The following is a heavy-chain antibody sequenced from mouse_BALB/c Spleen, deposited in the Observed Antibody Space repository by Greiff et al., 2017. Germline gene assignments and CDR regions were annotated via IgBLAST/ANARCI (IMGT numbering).Heavy chain of an antibody. J-gene: IGHJ2*01. Sequence: EVQGVESGGGLVQPGGSRKLSCAASGFTFSSFGMHWVRQAPEKGLEWVAYISSGSSTIYYADTVKGRFTISRDNPKNTLFLQMTSLRSEDTAMYYCARSRGNYYFDYWGQGTTLTVSS. V-gene: IGHV5-17*02. CDR2: ISSGSSTI. CDR3: ARSRGNYYFDY. CDR1: GFTFSSFG. D-gene: IGHD2-1*01.